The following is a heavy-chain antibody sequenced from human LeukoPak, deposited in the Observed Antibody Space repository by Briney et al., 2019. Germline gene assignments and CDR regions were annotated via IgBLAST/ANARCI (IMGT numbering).Heavy chain of an antibody. CDR3: ARASVADAFDI. CDR1: GGSISSYY. Sequence: SETLSLTCTVSGGSISSYYWSWIRQPPGKGLEWIGYIYYGGSTNYNPSLKSRVTISVDTSKNQFSLKLSSVTAADTAVYYCARASVADAFDIWGQGTMVTVSS. J-gene: IGHJ3*02. V-gene: IGHV4-59*01. D-gene: IGHD4-23*01. CDR2: IYYGGST.